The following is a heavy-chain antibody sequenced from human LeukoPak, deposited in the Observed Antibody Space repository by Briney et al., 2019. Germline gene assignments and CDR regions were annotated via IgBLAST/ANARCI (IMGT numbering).Heavy chain of an antibody. J-gene: IGHJ3*02. D-gene: IGHD6-13*01. CDR3: VRTRREAAIHNAFDI. V-gene: IGHV3-30-3*01. Sequence: GRSLRLSCAASGFTFSSYAMHWVRQAPGKGLEWVAVISYDGSNKYYADSVKGRCTISRDNSKNTVYLQMTSLRAEDTAVYYCVRTRREAAIHNAFDIWGQGTMVTVSS. CDR1: GFTFSSYA. CDR2: ISYDGSNK.